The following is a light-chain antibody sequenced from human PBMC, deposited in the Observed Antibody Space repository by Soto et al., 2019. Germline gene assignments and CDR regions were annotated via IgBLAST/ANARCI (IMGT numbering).Light chain of an antibody. Sequence: QSVLTQSSSASASLGSSVNLTCTLSSGHRSYIIAWHQQQPGKAPPFLMRLESSESQNKGSGVPDRFSGSSSGAARYLTISNLQSEDEADYYCETWNRNTRVFGGGTKLTVL. J-gene: IGLJ3*02. CDR1: SGHRSYI. CDR2: LESSESQ. CDR3: ETWNRNTRV. V-gene: IGLV4-60*03.